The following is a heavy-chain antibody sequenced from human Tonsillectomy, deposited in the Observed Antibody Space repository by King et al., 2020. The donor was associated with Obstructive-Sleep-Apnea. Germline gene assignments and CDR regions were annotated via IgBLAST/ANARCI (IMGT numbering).Heavy chain of an antibody. D-gene: IGHD1-26*01. V-gene: IGHV3-21*06. J-gene: IGHJ4*01. CDR1: GFTFSSIS. CDR3: GSGHLKVGPTSLFEF. Sequence: VQLVESGGGLVKPGGSLRLSCVASGFTFSSISMDWVRQPPGKGLEWVASIDSGSASRYYADSVKGRFAISRDNAKNSLHLQMNSLSDEDTAVYYCGSGHLKVGPTSLFEFWGQGTLVTVSS. CDR2: IDSGSASR.